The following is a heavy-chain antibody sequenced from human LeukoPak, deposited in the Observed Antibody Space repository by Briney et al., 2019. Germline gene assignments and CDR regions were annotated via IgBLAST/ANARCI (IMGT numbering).Heavy chain of an antibody. CDR3: ARVTKGIATEFDY. J-gene: IGHJ4*02. D-gene: IGHD6-13*01. CDR2: ISSTSSYI. CDR1: GFTFSTYT. Sequence: GGSLRLSCAASGFTFSTYTMNWVRQAPGKGLEWVSYISSTSSYIYYADSVKGRFTISRDNAKNSLYLQMNSLRAEDTAIYYCARVTKGIATEFDYWGQGTLVTVSS. V-gene: IGHV3-21*01.